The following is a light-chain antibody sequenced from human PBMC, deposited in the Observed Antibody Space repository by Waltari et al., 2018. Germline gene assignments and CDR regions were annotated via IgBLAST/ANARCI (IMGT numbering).Light chain of an antibody. CDR3: RTYNRAPRT. CDR1: QGISRY. Sequence: DIQMTQSPSSLSASVGDRVTITCRASQGISRYLAWYQEKPGEVPKVLRYAGSTSQSGDPSRFSGSGPGKEFTLTISSLQPEDVATYYCRTYNRAPRTVGQGTRVEIK. CDR2: AGS. J-gene: IGKJ1*01. V-gene: IGKV1-27*01.